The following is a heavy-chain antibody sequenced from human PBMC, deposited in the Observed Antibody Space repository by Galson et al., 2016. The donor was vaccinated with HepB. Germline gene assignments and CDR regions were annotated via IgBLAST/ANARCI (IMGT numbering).Heavy chain of an antibody. D-gene: IGHD3-10*01. CDR2: ITSSSSLI. Sequence: SLRLSCAVFGFNLNSYSMNWVRQAPGKGLEWISYITSSSSLIFYADSVKGRFTTSRDNARNSLYLQMNILRDEDTAVYYCARVVYGSGSYYRFYDYWGQGTLVTVS. CDR3: ARVVYGSGSYYRFYDY. CDR1: GFNLNSYS. V-gene: IGHV3-48*02. J-gene: IGHJ4*02.